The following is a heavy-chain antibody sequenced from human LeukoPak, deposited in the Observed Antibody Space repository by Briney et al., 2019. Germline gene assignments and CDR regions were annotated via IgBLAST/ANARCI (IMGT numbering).Heavy chain of an antibody. J-gene: IGHJ4*02. CDR2: IYSGGST. CDR1: GFTVSSNY. Sequence: GGSLRLSCAASGFTVSSNYMSWVRQAPGEGLEWVSVIYSGGSTYYADSVKGRFTISRDNSKNTLYLQMNSLRAEDTAVYYCAKDQSSSGIFDYWGQGTLVTVSS. D-gene: IGHD6-19*01. CDR3: AKDQSSSGIFDY. V-gene: IGHV3-53*01.